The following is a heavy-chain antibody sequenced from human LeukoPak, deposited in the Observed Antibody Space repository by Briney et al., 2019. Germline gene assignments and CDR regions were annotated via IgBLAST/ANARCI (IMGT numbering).Heavy chain of an antibody. CDR2: ISWNSGSI. Sequence: PGRSLRLSCAASGFTFDDYAMHWVRQAPGKGLEWVSGISWNSGSIGYADSVRGRFTISRDNATNNLYLQMNSLRAEDMALYYCAKDFGAVAGDAFDIWGQGTMVTVSS. CDR1: GFTFDDYA. J-gene: IGHJ3*02. V-gene: IGHV3-9*03. D-gene: IGHD6-19*01. CDR3: AKDFGAVAGDAFDI.